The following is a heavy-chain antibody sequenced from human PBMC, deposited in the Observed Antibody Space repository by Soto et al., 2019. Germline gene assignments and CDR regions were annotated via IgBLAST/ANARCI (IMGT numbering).Heavy chain of an antibody. J-gene: IGHJ5*02. CDR2: MNPNSGNT. CDR3: AIRYCTNGVCYTGWFDP. CDR1: GYTFTSYD. D-gene: IGHD2-8*01. Sequence: ASVKVSCKASGYTFTSYDINWVRQATGQGLEWMGWMNPNSGNTGYAQKFQGRVTMTRNTSISTVYMELSSLRSEDTAVYHCAIRYCTNGVCYTGWFDPWGQGTLVTVSS. V-gene: IGHV1-8*01.